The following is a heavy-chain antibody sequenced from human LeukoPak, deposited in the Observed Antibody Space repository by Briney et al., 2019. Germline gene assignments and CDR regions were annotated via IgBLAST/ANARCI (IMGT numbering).Heavy chain of an antibody. CDR1: GYTFTGSY. J-gene: IGHJ4*02. Sequence: ASVKVSCKASGYTFTGSYMHWVRQAPGQGLEWMGWINPDSGGTDSAQKFRGRLTMTRDTSISTGYMDLSGLTSDDAAVYYCARAPFCGVDCPPTTDYWGQGTLVTVSS. CDR3: ARAPFCGVDCPPTTDY. D-gene: IGHD2-21*02. V-gene: IGHV1-2*02. CDR2: INPDSGGT.